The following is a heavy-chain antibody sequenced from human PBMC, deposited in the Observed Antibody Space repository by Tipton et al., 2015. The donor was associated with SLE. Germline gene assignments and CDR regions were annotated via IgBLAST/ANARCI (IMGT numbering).Heavy chain of an antibody. CDR1: GGSISSYY. Sequence: TLSLTCTVSGGSISSYYWSWIRQPAGKGLEWIGGIYTSGSTNYNPSLKSRVTMSVDTSKNQFSLKLSSVTAADTAVYYCARHVWWSGRTVAALYGMDVWGQGTTVTVSS. CDR2: IYTSGST. D-gene: IGHD6-19*01. V-gene: IGHV4-4*07. CDR3: ARHVWWSGRTVAALYGMDV. J-gene: IGHJ6*02.